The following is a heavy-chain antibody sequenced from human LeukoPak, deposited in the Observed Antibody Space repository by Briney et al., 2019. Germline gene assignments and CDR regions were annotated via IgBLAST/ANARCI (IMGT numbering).Heavy chain of an antibody. V-gene: IGHV3-23*01. D-gene: IGHD3-9*01. Sequence: PGASLRLSCAAYGFTFSNYAMSWVRQAPGKGLKWVSAITGSGGNTYYADSVKGRFTISRDNSKNTVFLQMNSLRAEDTAVYYCAKWEDYDVLTGYYVSDYWGQGTLVTVSS. J-gene: IGHJ4*02. CDR3: AKWEDYDVLTGYYVSDY. CDR1: GFTFSNYA. CDR2: ITGSGGNT.